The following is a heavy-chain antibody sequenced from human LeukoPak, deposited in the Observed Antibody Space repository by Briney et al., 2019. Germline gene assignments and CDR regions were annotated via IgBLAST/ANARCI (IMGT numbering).Heavy chain of an antibody. CDR1: GYTFTNYD. V-gene: IGHV1-18*01. Sequence: ASVKVSCKASGYTFTNYDINWVRQAAGQGLEWMGWISAYNGNTNHAQKLQGRVTMTTDTSTRTAYMELRSLRSDDTAVYYCARSRYYYDSRGDDALDIWGQGTMVTVSS. D-gene: IGHD3-22*01. J-gene: IGHJ3*02. CDR3: ARSRYYYDSRGDDALDI. CDR2: ISAYNGNT.